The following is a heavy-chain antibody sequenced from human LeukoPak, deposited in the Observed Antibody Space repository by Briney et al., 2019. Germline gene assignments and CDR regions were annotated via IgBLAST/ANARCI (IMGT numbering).Heavy chain of an antibody. CDR1: GYTFTSYG. D-gene: IGHD6-13*01. CDR3: ARDRGGGSSWGYYYYYMDV. J-gene: IGHJ6*03. CDR2: ISAYNGNT. V-gene: IGHV1-18*01. Sequence: ASVKVSCKASGYTFTSYGISWVRQAPGRGLEWMGWISAYNGNTNYAQKLQGRVTMTTDTSTSTAYMELRSLRSDDTAVYYCARDRGGGSSWGYYYYYMDVWGKGTTVTVSS.